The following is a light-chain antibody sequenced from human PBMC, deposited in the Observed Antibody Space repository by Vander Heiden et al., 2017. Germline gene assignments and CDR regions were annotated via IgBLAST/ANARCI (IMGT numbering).Light chain of an antibody. CDR3: GAWDSSLSVVL. CDR1: SSNIGYNS. Sequence: QSVLTQPPSECAAPGETAIITCSGGSSNIGYNSVSWYQQLPGTAPKFLIYDNNKRPSGIPDRFSGSKSGTSATLDITGLQTGDEAGYYCGAWDSSLSVVLFGGGTKLTVL. J-gene: IGLJ3*02. V-gene: IGLV1-51*01. CDR2: DNN.